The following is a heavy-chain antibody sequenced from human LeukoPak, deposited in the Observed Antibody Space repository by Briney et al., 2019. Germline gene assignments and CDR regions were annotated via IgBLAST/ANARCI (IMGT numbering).Heavy chain of an antibody. CDR2: IYYSGST. V-gene: IGHV4-30-4*08. CDR1: GASISSTDYC. D-gene: IGHD6-13*01. CDR3: ARSISGYSSSYLV. Sequence: PSETLSLTCTVSGASISSTDYCWSWIRQPPGKGLEWIGYIYYSGSTYYNPSLKRRLTISLDTSRNQFSLKLSSVTAADTAVYYCARSISGYSSSYLVWGQGTLVTVSS. J-gene: IGHJ4*02.